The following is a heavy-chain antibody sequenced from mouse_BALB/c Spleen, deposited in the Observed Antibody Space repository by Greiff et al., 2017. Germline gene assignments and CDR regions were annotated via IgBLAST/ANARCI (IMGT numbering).Heavy chain of an antibody. CDR1: GFSLTDYG. J-gene: IGHJ3*01. V-gene: IGHV2-6-5*01. CDR3: AKPLYYYGSSYPFAD. CDR2: IWGGGST. Sequence: VQLVESGPGLVAPSQSLSITCTVSGFSLTDYGVSWIRQPPGKGLEWLGVIWGGGSTYYNSALKSRLSISKDNSKSQVFLKMNSLQTDDTAMYYCAKPLYYYGSSYPFADWGQGTLVTVSA. D-gene: IGHD1-1*01.